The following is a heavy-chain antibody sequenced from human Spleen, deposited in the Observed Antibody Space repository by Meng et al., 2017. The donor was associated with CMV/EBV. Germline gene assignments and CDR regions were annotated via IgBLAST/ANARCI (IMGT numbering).Heavy chain of an antibody. J-gene: IGHJ5*02. Sequence: GESLKISCAASGFTFSDYYMSWIRQAPGKGLEWVSYISSSGSTIYYADSVKGRFTISRDNAKNSLYLQMNSLRAEDTAVYYCARELTGTTGGCWFDPWGQGTLVTVSS. CDR1: GFTFSDYY. V-gene: IGHV3-11*04. CDR3: ARELTGTTGGCWFDP. CDR2: ISSSGSTI. D-gene: IGHD1-7*01.